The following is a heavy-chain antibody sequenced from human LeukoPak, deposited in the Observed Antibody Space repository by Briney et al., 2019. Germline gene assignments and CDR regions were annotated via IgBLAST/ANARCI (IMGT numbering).Heavy chain of an antibody. J-gene: IGHJ4*02. D-gene: IGHD3-22*01. CDR3: ARGEVYYDSSGEGY. Sequence: ASVKVSCKASGYTFTSYDINWVRQATEQGLEWMGWVNPNSGNTGYAQKFQGRVTMARNTSISTAYMELSSLRSEDTAVYYCARGEVYYDSSGEGYWGQGTLVTVSS. CDR2: VNPNSGNT. CDR1: GYTFTSYD. V-gene: IGHV1-8*01.